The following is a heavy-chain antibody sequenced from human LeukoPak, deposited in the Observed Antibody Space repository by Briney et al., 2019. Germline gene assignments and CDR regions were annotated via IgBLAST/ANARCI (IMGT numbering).Heavy chain of an antibody. D-gene: IGHD1-7*01. CDR3: ARDRGRTGTTWFDP. Sequence: GGSLRLSCAASGFTFSSYWMSWVHQAPGKGLEWVANIKQDGSEKYYVDSVKGRFTISRDNAKNSLYLQMNSLRAEDTAVYYCARDRGRTGTTWFDPWGQGTLVTVSS. V-gene: IGHV3-7*01. CDR2: IKQDGSEK. CDR1: GFTFSSYW. J-gene: IGHJ5*02.